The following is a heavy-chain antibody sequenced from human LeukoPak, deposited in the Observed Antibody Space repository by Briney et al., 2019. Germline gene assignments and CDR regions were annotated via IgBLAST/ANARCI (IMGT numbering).Heavy chain of an antibody. D-gene: IGHD3-9*01. Sequence: SETLSLTCAVYGGSFSGYYWSWIRQPPGKGLEWIGEINHSGSTNYNPSLKSRVTISVDTSKNKFSLKLSSVTAADTAVYYCARSAVLRYFVRTVDAFDIWGQGTMVTVSS. CDR1: GGSFSGYY. V-gene: IGHV4-34*01. J-gene: IGHJ3*02. CDR3: ARSAVLRYFVRTVDAFDI. CDR2: INHSGST.